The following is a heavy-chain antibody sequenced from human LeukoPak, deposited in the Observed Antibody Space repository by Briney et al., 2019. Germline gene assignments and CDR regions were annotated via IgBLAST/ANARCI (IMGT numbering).Heavy chain of an antibody. J-gene: IGHJ4*02. CDR3: AADFPSVD. CDR1: GFTVSSNY. CDR2: IYSGGST. V-gene: IGHV3-53*01. D-gene: IGHD3-10*01. Sequence: PAGGSLRLSCAASGFTVSSNYMSWVRKAPGKGLEWVSIIYSGGSTYYADSVKGRFTISRDDSKNTLYLQMNSLRAEDTAVYYCAADFPSVDWGQGTLVTVSS.